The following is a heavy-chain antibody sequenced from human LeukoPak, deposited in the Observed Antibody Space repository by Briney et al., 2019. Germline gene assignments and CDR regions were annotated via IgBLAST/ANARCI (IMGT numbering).Heavy chain of an antibody. Sequence: ASVKVSCKASGYTFTGYYMHWVRQAPGQGLEWMGWINPNSGGTNYAQKFQGRVTMTRDTSISTAYMELSRLRSDDTAVYYCARGSGCSSTSCPYYYMDVWGKGTTATVSS. J-gene: IGHJ6*03. V-gene: IGHV1-2*02. D-gene: IGHD2-2*01. CDR2: INPNSGGT. CDR3: ARGSGCSSTSCPYYYMDV. CDR1: GYTFTGYY.